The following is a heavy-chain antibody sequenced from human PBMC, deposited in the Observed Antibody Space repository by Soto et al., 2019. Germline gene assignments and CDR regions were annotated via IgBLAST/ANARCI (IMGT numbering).Heavy chain of an antibody. V-gene: IGHV3-15*01. CDR3: TSGSSWYFYYYYGMDV. J-gene: IGHJ6*02. D-gene: IGHD6-13*01. Sequence: GGSLRLSCAASGFTFSNAWMSWVRQAPGKGLEWVGRIKSKTDGGTTDYAAPVKGRFTISRDDSKNTLYLQMNSLKTEDTAVYYCTSGSSWYFYYYYGMDVWGQGTTVTVSS. CDR1: GFTFSNAW. CDR2: IKSKTDGGTT.